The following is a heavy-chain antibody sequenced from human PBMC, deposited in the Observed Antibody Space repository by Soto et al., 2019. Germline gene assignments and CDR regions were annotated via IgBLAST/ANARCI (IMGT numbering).Heavy chain of an antibody. CDR2: IIPLFGTT. V-gene: IGHV1-69*18. Sequence: QVHLVQSGAEVRKPGSSVKVSCKTSGGTFSTYTIYWVRQAPGQVLEWMGRIIPLFGTTRYAQNFQDRVTITAEESTSTTYMELSSLRADDTALYYCARRLDDRADEGFDVWGEGTAVTVSA. J-gene: IGHJ3*01. CDR1: GGTFSTYT. D-gene: IGHD3-16*01. CDR3: ARRLDDRADEGFDV.